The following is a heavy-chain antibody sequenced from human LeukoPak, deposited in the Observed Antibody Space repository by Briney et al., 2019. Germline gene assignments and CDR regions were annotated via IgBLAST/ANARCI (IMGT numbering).Heavy chain of an antibody. J-gene: IGHJ6*02. Sequence: GGSLRLSCTDSGFTFSSYWMSWVRQAPGKRLEWVANIKQDGSEKYSVDSVKGRFTISRDNAKNSLYLQMNSLRAEDTAVYYCARYCGGDCFGMDVWGQGTTVTVSS. CDR3: ARYCGGDCFGMDV. CDR2: IKQDGSEK. CDR1: GFTFSSYW. V-gene: IGHV3-7*01. D-gene: IGHD2-21*01.